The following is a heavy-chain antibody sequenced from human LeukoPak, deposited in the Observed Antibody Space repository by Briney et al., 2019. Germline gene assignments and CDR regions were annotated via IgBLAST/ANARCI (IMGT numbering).Heavy chain of an antibody. J-gene: IGHJ4*02. V-gene: IGHV4-59*01. Sequence: PSETLSLTCTVSGGPISSYYWSWIRQPPGKGLEWIGYIYYSGGTNYNPSLKSRVTMSVDTSKNQFSLKLSSVTAADTAVYYCARDSSSWYRGNFDYWGQGTLVTVSS. CDR1: GGPISSYY. D-gene: IGHD6-13*01. CDR3: ARDSSSWYRGNFDY. CDR2: IYYSGGT.